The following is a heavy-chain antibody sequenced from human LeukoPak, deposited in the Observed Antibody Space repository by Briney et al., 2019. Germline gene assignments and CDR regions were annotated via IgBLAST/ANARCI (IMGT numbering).Heavy chain of an antibody. CDR2: IYYNGST. V-gene: IGHV4-59*01. Sequence: PSETLSLTCTVSGRSISSYYWNWIRQPPGKGLEWIGFIYYNGSTNYNPSLKSRVTISVDTSKNRFSLQLSSVTAADPTVYYWANQQWLATHFFDLWGQGNLVTVS. D-gene: IGHD6-19*01. CDR1: GRSISSYY. CDR3: ANQQWLATHFFDL. J-gene: IGHJ4*02.